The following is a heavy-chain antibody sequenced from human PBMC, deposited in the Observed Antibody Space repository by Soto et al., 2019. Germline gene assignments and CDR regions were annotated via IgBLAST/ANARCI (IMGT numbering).Heavy chain of an antibody. V-gene: IGHV3-9*01. CDR3: AKDPGPVWGRVFGGFFDY. Sequence: GGSLRLSCAASGFTFDDYAMHWVRQAPGKGLEWVSGTSWNSGSIGYADSVKGRFTISRDNAKNSLYLQMNSLRAEDTALYYCAKDPGPVWGRVFGGFFDYWGQGTLVTVSS. J-gene: IGHJ4*02. D-gene: IGHD3-16*01. CDR1: GFTFDDYA. CDR2: TSWNSGSI.